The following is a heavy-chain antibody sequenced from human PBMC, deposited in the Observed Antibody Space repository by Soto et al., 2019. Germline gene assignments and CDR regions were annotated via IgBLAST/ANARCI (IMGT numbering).Heavy chain of an antibody. CDR3: ARVVAARLNAFDI. J-gene: IGHJ3*02. V-gene: IGHV4-59*01. CDR1: GGPISSYD. D-gene: IGHD6-6*01. CDR2: IYYSGST. Sequence: PSETLSLTCTVSGGPISSYDWSWSRQPPWKGLEWIEYIYYSGSTNYNPSIKSQVTISVDTSKNQFSLKLSSVTAADTAVYYCARVVAARLNAFDIWGQGTMVTVSS.